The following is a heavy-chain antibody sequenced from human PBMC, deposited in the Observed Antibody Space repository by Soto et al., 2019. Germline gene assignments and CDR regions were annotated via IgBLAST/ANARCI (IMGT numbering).Heavy chain of an antibody. CDR3: AKTAGYYDF. J-gene: IGHJ4*02. V-gene: IGHV3-23*01. CDR2: ITDSGGST. Sequence: PGGSLRLSCAASGFTITYYVMHWVRQAPGKGLEWVSVITDSGGSTYYADSVKGRFTISRDNSKNTLYLQMNSLRAEDTAVYYCAKTAGYYDFWSQGTLVTVSS. D-gene: IGHD3-3*01. CDR1: GFTITYYV.